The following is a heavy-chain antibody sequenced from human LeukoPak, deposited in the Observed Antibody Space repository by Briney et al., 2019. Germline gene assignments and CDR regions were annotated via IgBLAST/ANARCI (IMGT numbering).Heavy chain of an antibody. CDR2: ISAYNGNT. CDR3: ARSSSWYGDFDY. CDR1: GYTFAGYY. V-gene: IGHV1-18*04. D-gene: IGHD6-13*01. J-gene: IGHJ4*02. Sequence: ASVKVSCKASGYTFAGYYMHWVRQAPGQGLEWMGWISAYNGNTNYAQKLQGRVTMTTDTSTSTAYMELRSLRSDDTAVYYCARSSSWYGDFDYWGQGTLVTVSS.